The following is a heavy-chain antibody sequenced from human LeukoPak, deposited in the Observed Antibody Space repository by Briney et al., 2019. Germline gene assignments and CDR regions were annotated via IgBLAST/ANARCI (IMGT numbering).Heavy chain of an antibody. CDR1: GFTFSSYW. Sequence: GGSLRLSCAASGFTFSSYWMSWVRQAPGKGLEWVAVILSDGSNVTYGESVKGRFTISRDNSKNTLYLQMNSLRAEDTAVYYCARDIGDCSSGRCYSDYIDYWGQGTLVTVSS. J-gene: IGHJ4*02. CDR3: ARDIGDCSSGRCYSDYIDY. CDR2: ILSDGSNV. D-gene: IGHD2-15*01. V-gene: IGHV3-33*08.